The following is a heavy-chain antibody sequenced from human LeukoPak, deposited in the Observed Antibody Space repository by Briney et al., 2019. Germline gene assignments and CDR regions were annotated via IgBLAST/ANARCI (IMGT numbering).Heavy chain of an antibody. J-gene: IGHJ4*02. CDR2: INPNSGGT. D-gene: IGHD1-26*01. CDR1: GYTFTSYY. CDR3: ATGTDVRVPPQWDLDY. Sequence: ASVKVSCKASGYTFTSYYMHWVRQAPGQGLEWMGWINPNSGGTNYAQKFQGRVTMTRDTSISTAYMELSSLRSDDTAVYYCATGTDVRVPPQWDLDYWGQGTLVTVSS. V-gene: IGHV1-2*02.